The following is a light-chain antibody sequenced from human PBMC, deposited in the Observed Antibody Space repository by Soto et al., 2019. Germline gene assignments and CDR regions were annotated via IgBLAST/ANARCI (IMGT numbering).Light chain of an antibody. Sequence: EIVLTQSPGTLSLSPGERATLYCRASQSVPSNFLAWYQQRPGQAPTLLIYDVSRRVAGIPDRFSGSGSGTDFTLTISRLEPEDFAVYYCQQYDSSWTFGQGTKVEIK. CDR3: QQYDSSWT. J-gene: IGKJ1*01. CDR2: DVS. CDR1: QSVPSNF. V-gene: IGKV3-20*01.